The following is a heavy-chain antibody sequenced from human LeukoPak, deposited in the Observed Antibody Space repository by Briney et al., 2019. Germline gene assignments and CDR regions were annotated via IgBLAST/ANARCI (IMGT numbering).Heavy chain of an antibody. CDR3: ASVGDTPDAFDI. V-gene: IGHV1-46*01. CDR2: INPSGGST. J-gene: IGHJ3*02. Sequence: ASVKVSCKASGYTFTSYYMHWVRQAPGQGLEWMGIINPSGGSTSYAQKFQGRVTMTRDTSTSTAYMELSSLRSEDTAVYHCASVGDTPDAFDIWGQGTMVTVSS. CDR1: GYTFTSYY. D-gene: IGHD2-15*01.